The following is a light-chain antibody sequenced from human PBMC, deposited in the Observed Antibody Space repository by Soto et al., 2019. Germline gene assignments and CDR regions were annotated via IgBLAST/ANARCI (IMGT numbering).Light chain of an antibody. CDR3: QQRGNWPPTWT. V-gene: IGKV3-11*01. J-gene: IGKJ1*01. CDR1: QSIGYY. CDR2: YAA. Sequence: EIVLTQSPATLSLSPGERATLSCRASQSIGYYLAWYQEKPGQAPRLLIYYAAIRAPGIPARFIGSWSGTDFTLTINGLEPEDSAVYYCQQRGNWPPTWTFGQGTKVDIK.